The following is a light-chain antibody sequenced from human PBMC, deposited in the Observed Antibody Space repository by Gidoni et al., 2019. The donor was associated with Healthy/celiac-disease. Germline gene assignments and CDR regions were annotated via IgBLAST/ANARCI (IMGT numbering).Light chain of an antibody. CDR1: QSVSSY. Sequence: EIALTRSPATLSLAPGERATRSCRASQSVSSYIACLQQKPGQAPSLLIFDASNRATGIPAMCSGSGSGTYFTLTISRLEPEDFAVYYCQRRSSWPLTFGGGTKVEIK. CDR2: DAS. J-gene: IGKJ4*01. V-gene: IGKV3-11*01. CDR3: QRRSSWPLT.